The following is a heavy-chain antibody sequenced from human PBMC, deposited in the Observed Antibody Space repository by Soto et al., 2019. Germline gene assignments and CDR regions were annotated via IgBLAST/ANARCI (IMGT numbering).Heavy chain of an antibody. Sequence: WTWIRQPAGKGLEWIGRIYTSGTTNYHPSLKSRVTMSIDTSKNQFSLRLSSVTAADTALYYCARQRTYSSSWYDYWGQGTLVTVSS. D-gene: IGHD6-13*01. CDR2: IYTSGTT. J-gene: IGHJ4*02. V-gene: IGHV4-4*07. CDR3: ARQRTYSSSWYDY.